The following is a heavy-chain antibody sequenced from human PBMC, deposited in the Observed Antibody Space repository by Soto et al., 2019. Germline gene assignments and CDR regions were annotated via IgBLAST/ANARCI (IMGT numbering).Heavy chain of an antibody. D-gene: IGHD6-19*01. CDR2: ISDTGAST. Sequence: EVRLLESGGGLKQPGGSLRLSCAASGFTFKESAMNWVRQAPGKGLEWVASISDTGASTWYAESVRGRLSISRDNSKNTLYLQMNSLRGEDTAVYYCAKGRGSGWAWYFDKWGQGTLVTVSS. CDR3: AKGRGSGWAWYFDK. J-gene: IGHJ4*02. V-gene: IGHV3-23*01. CDR1: GFTFKESA.